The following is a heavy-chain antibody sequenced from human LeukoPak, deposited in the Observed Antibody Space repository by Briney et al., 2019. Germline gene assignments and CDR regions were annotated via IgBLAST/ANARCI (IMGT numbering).Heavy chain of an antibody. Sequence: GGSLRLSCAASGFTFSSYGMHWVRQAPGKGLEWVAVISYDGSNKYYADSVKGRFTISRDNSKNTLYLQMNSLRAEDTAVYYCAKDQVGSSWYPDYWGQGTLVTVSS. CDR3: AKDQVGSSWYPDY. CDR2: ISYDGSNK. V-gene: IGHV3-30*18. D-gene: IGHD6-13*01. CDR1: GFTFSSYG. J-gene: IGHJ4*02.